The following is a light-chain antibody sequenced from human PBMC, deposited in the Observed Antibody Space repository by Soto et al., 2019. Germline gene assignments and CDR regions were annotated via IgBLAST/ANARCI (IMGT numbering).Light chain of an antibody. CDR3: QQHFNLSPT. CDR1: QDIRNF. J-gene: IGKJ5*01. Sequence: DIQMTPSPSSLSASVGDRVTITCQASQDIRNFLNWYQQKPGKAPKLLISDASSLEAGVPQRFSGSGFGTDFTLAISSLQAEDFATYFCQQHFNLSPTFGPGTRLEIK. V-gene: IGKV1-33*01. CDR2: DAS.